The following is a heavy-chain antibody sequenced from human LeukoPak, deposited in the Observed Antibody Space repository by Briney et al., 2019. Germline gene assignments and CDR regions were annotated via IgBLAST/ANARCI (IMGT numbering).Heavy chain of an antibody. CDR3: ARLYDISNSWFDP. V-gene: IGHV1-46*03. D-gene: IGHD3-9*01. J-gene: IGHJ5*02. CDR1: GYTFTSYY. CDR2: IYTSGGST. Sequence: ASVKVSCKASGYTFTSYYMHWVRQAPGRGLEWMGMIYTSGGSTSYAQKFQGRVTMTRDTSTSIVYMKMSSLRSEDTAVYYCARLYDISNSWFDPWGQGTLVSVSS.